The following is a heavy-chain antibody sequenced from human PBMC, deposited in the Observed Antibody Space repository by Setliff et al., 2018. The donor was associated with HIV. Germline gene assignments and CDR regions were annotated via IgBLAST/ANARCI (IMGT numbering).Heavy chain of an antibody. CDR1: GGSASNSRYY. CDR3: ARGGSSGYPVLPYYYYYGMDV. J-gene: IGHJ6*02. Sequence: ETLSLTCTVSGGSASNSRYYWAWIRQPPGKGLEYIGSIHYNEKTYYNPSLKSRVTISIDTSKNQFSLKLSSVTAADTAVYYCARGGSSGYPVLPYYYYYGMDVWGQGTTVTVSS. CDR2: IHYNEKT. V-gene: IGHV4-39*01. D-gene: IGHD3-22*01.